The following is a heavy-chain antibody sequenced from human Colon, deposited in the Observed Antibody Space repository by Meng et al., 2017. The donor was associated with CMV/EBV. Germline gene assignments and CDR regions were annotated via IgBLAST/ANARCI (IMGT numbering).Heavy chain of an antibody. CDR1: GFTFSSFW. J-gene: IGHJ5*01. Sequence: GGSLRLSCAASGFTFSSFWMYWVRQSAGKGLEWVSRVKSDGTRTDYADSVKGRFTVSRDNAKETVYLQMNSLRVDDTAIYYWARGRDGIVSDKAWFDSWGQGTEVTVSS. CDR3: ARGRDGIVSDKAWFDS. V-gene: IGHV3-74*01. CDR2: VKSDGTRT. D-gene: IGHD5-24*01.